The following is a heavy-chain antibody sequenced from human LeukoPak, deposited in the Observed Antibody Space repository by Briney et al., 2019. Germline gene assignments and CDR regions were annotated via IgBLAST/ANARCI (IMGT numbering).Heavy chain of an antibody. V-gene: IGHV4-30-4*01. D-gene: IGHD2-15*01. CDR3: ARVPPYCSGGSCYSGEGYFDY. CDR2: VFYSGNT. CDR1: GGSINSANSY. Sequence: PSETLSLTCTVSGGSINSANSYWSWIRQAPGKGLEWIGYVFYSGNTHYNPSLKSRLTISVDTSKNQFSLKLSSVTAADTAVYYCARVPPYCSGGSCYSGEGYFDYWGQGTLVTVSS. J-gene: IGHJ4*02.